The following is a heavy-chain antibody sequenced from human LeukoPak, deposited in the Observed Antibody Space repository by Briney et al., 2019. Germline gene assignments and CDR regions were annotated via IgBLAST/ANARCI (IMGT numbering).Heavy chain of an antibody. CDR2: ISPNNGNT. CDR3: TRVRNSNNWWGPFDI. V-gene: IGHV1-18*01. CDR1: GYTFGTSS. J-gene: IGHJ3*02. D-gene: IGHD1-1*01. Sequence: ASVNVSCKAFGYTFGTSSITWVRQAPGQRLEWMGWISPNNGNTHYAQGVQGRVTVTTDTSRSTAYMELRSLRSDDTAVYYCTRVRNSNNWWGPFDIWGQGTMVTVSS.